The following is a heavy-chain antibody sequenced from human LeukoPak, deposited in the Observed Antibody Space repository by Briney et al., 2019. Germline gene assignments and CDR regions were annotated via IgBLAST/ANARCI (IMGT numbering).Heavy chain of an antibody. J-gene: IGHJ3*02. CDR2: IYYSGST. D-gene: IGHD1-14*01. Sequence: PSETLSLTCTVSGGSISSYYWSWIRQPPGKGLEWIGYIYYSGSTNYNPPLKSRVTISVDTSKNQFSLKPSSVTAADTAVYYCARSLQWATGAFDIWGQGTMVTVSS. V-gene: IGHV4-59*01. CDR3: ARSLQWATGAFDI. CDR1: GGSISSYY.